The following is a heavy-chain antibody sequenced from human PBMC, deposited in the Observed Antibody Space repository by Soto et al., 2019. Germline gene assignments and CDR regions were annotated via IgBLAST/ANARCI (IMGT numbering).Heavy chain of an antibody. CDR1: GYSFTSYW. V-gene: IGHV5-51*01. CDR2: IYPGDSDT. D-gene: IGHD3-10*01. J-gene: IGHJ6*02. CDR3: ARSGITMVRGVNYGMGV. Sequence: GESLKISCKGSGYSFTSYWIGWVRQMPGKGLEWMGIIYPGDSDTRYSPSFQGQVTISADKSISTAYLQWSSLKASDTAMYYCARSGITMVRGVNYGMGVWGQGTTVTVSS.